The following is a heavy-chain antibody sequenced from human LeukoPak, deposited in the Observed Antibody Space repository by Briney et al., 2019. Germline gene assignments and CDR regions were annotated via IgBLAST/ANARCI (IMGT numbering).Heavy chain of an antibody. CDR2: ISYDGSNK. CDR1: GFTFSSYA. CDR3: ATARGNSGSYYEDRMLYYFDY. V-gene: IGHV3-30*04. J-gene: IGHJ4*02. Sequence: AGGSLRLSCAASGFTFSSYAMHWVRQAPGKGLEWVAVISYDGSNKYYADSVKGRFTISRDNSKNTLYLQMNSLRAEDTAVYYCATARGNSGSYYEDRMLYYFDYWGQGTLVTVSS. D-gene: IGHD1-26*01.